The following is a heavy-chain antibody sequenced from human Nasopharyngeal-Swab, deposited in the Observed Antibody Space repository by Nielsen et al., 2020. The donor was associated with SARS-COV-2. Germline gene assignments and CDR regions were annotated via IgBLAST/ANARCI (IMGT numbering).Heavy chain of an antibody. V-gene: IGHV3-73*01. CDR3: TRCGGGCYSGRDY. CDR1: GFTFSDSA. CDR2: ISSKCNTYAT. J-gene: IGHJ4*02. Sequence: GESLKISCAASGFTFSDSAIPWVRQPSGNGLAWVGRISSKCNTYATAYAASVKGRFIIFRDDPTNTAYLQMNSLKTEDTAVYYCTRCGGGCYSGRDYWGQGTLVTVSS. D-gene: IGHD2-15*01.